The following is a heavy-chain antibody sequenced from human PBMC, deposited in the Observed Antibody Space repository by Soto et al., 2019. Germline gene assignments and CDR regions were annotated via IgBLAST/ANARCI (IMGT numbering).Heavy chain of an antibody. CDR2: ITGSGGST. Sequence: EVQLLESGGGLVQPGGSLRLSCAASGFTFSTYAMIWVRQAPGKGLEWVSVITGSGGSTYYADSVKGRFTISRDTSKNPLFLQMNSLRAEDTAVYYWAKDRYGDYGGIDYWGPGTMVTVSS. V-gene: IGHV3-23*01. CDR3: AKDRYGDYGGIDY. CDR1: GFTFSTYA. J-gene: IGHJ4*02. D-gene: IGHD4-17*01.